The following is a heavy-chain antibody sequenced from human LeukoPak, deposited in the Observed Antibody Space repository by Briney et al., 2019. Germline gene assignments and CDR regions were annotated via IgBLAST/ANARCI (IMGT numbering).Heavy chain of an antibody. V-gene: IGHV3-7*03. CDR1: GFTFNNAW. CDR3: ARGGGLDV. CDR2: INHNGNVN. J-gene: IGHJ6*02. Sequence: GGSLRLSCAASGFTFNNAWMNWVRQAPGKGLEWVASINHNGNVNYYVDSVKGRFTISRDNAKNSLYLQMSNLRAEDTAVYFCARGGGLDVWGQGATVTVSS. D-gene: IGHD3-16*01.